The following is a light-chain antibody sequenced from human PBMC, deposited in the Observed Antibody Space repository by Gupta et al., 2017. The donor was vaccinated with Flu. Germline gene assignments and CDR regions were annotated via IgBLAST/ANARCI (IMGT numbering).Light chain of an antibody. J-gene: IGLJ1*01. Sequence: QSVLTQPPSVSEAPRQTVTISCSGSSSNIGNNAVNWYQQFPGKAPKPLIYYDDLLPPGVSDRFSGSNSVTSASLAISGLQSEDEADYYCATWDDSLNVYVFGTGTKVTVL. V-gene: IGLV1-36*01. CDR2: YDD. CDR3: ATWDDSLNVYV. CDR1: SSNIGNNA.